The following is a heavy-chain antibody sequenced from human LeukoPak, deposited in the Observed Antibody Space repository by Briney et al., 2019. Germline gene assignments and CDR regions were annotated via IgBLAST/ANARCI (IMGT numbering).Heavy chain of an antibody. CDR2: IKQDGSNK. D-gene: IGHD1-1*01. V-gene: IGHV3-7*01. Sequence: GGSLRLSCAGSGFTFSNYWMSWVRQAPGKGLEWVANIKQDGSNKYYVDSVKGRFTISRDNAKNLLYLQMNSLRAEDTAVYYCARTTVWGKGTTVTVSS. J-gene: IGHJ6*04. CDR3: ARTTV. CDR1: GFTFSNYW.